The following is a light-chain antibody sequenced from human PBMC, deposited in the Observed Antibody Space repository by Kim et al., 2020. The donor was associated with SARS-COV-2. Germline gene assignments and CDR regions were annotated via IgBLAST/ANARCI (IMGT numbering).Light chain of an antibody. Sequence: QSVLTQPPSVSGAPGQGVTISCTGSSSNIGAGYDVPWYQQLPGTAPKLLIYGNSDRPSGVPDRFSGSKSGTSASLAITGLQAEDEADYYCQSYDSSLSGSVVFGGGTKLTVL. CDR2: GNS. CDR1: SSNIGAGYD. V-gene: IGLV1-40*01. CDR3: QSYDSSLSGSVV. J-gene: IGLJ2*01.